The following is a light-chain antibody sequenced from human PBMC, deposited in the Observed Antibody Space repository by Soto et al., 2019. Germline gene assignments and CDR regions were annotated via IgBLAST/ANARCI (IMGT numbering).Light chain of an antibody. CDR3: LQYKNWPRT. CDR2: GSS. CDR1: ESVSSN. J-gene: IGKJ1*01. V-gene: IGKV3-15*01. Sequence: ETVMTQSPATLSVSPGERATLSCRASESVSSNLGWYQQKPGQAPTILIYGSSSRVTGIPARFSGSGSGTEFTLTISSLQSEDLAVYYCLQYKNWPRTFGQATKVEIK.